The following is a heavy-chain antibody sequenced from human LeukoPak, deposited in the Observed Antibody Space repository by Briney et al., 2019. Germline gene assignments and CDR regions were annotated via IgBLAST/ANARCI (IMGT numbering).Heavy chain of an antibody. CDR2: ISYDGSNK. J-gene: IGHJ4*02. CDR3: AKELYDYVWGSYPPLDY. Sequence: PGRSLRLSCAASGFTFSSNGMHWVRQAPGKGLEWVAVISYDGSNKYYADSVKGRFTISRDNSKNTLYLQMNSLRAEDTAVYYCAKELYDYVWGSYPPLDYWGQGTLVTVSS. D-gene: IGHD3-16*02. V-gene: IGHV3-30*18. CDR1: GFTFSSNG.